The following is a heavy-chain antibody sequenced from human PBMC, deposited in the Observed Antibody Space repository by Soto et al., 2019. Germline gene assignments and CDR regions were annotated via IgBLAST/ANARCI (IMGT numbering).Heavy chain of an antibody. V-gene: IGHV3-23*01. D-gene: IGHD1-1*01. CDR2: ISGSGGTT. CDR1: GFSFSSYA. Sequence: EVQLLESGGGSVQPGGSLRLSCAASGFSFSSYAMHWVRRPPGKGLEWVSSISGSGGTTYYADSVKGRFYISRDSLVNTLYLQMNSLRAEDTAVYFCAKGRGQNWNVEYWGQGTLVTVS. J-gene: IGHJ4*02. CDR3: AKGRGQNWNVEY.